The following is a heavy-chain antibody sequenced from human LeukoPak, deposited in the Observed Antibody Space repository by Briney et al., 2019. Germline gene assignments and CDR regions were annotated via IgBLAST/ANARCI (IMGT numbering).Heavy chain of an antibody. CDR3: ARTYYYGSGRYFDY. Sequence: PSETLSLTCTVSGGSISSYYWSWIRQPPGKGLDWNGYTYHSGSTNYNPSLKSRFTISLDTSKNQFSLKLSSVTAADTAVYYCARTYYYGSGRYFDYWGQGTLVTVSS. CDR2: TYHSGST. J-gene: IGHJ4*02. V-gene: IGHV4-59*01. D-gene: IGHD3-10*01. CDR1: GGSISSYY.